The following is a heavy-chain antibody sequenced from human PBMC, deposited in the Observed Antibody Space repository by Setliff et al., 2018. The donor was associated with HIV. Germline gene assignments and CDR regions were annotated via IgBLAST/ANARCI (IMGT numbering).Heavy chain of an antibody. Sequence: GGSLRLSCAASGFTFSSYWMSWVRQVPGKGLEWIGLIRNKNDGGTTEHAAPMKGRFTISRDDSKNTLYLQVDSLDTEDSAIYYCATYNTKAAFAAWGQGTRVTVSS. V-gene: IGHV3-15*01. CDR3: ATYNTKAAFAA. CDR2: IRNKNDGGTT. D-gene: IGHD1-1*01. J-gene: IGHJ3*01. CDR1: GFTFSSYW.